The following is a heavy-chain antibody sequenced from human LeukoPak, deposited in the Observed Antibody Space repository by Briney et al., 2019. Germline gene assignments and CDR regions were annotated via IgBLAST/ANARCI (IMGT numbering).Heavy chain of an antibody. CDR2: IYYSGST. D-gene: IGHD4-11*01. J-gene: IGHJ4*02. CDR1: GGSVSSGSYY. Sequence: SETLSLTCTVSGGSVSSGSYYWSWIRQPPGKGLEWIGYIYYSGSTNYNPSLKSRVTISVDTSKNQFSLKLSSVTAADTAVYCCARYTTTALATYFDYWGQGTLVTVSS. CDR3: ARYTTTALATYFDY. V-gene: IGHV4-61*01.